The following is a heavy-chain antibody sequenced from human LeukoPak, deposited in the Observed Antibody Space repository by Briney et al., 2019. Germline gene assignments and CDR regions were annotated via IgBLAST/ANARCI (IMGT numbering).Heavy chain of an antibody. V-gene: IGHV4-4*07. D-gene: IGHD3-10*01. CDR3: ARERYGNYYYYMDV. J-gene: IGHJ6*03. CDR1: GGSISSYY. Sequence: PSETLSLTCTVSGGSISSYYWSWIRQSAGKGLEWIGRIYTSGSTNYNPSLKSRVTISVDKSKNQFSLKLSSVTAADTAVYYCARERYGNYYYYMDVWGKGTTVTVSS. CDR2: IYTSGST.